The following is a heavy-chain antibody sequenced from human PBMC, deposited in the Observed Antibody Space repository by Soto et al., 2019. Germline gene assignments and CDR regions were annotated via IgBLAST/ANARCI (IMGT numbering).Heavy chain of an antibody. D-gene: IGHD3-3*01. CDR1: GYTFTSYD. V-gene: IGHV1-8*01. Sequence: ASVKVSCKASGYTFTSYDINWVRQATGQGLEWMGWMNPNSGNTGYAQKFQGRVTMTRKTSISTAYMELSSVRSEDTAVYYCARRAVVDFWSGYHIPYYYSYLDVWGKGTTVTVSS. J-gene: IGHJ6*03. CDR3: ARRAVVDFWSGYHIPYYYSYLDV. CDR2: MNPNSGNT.